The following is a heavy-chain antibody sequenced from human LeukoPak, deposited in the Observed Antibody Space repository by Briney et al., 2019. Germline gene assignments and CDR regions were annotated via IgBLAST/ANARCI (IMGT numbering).Heavy chain of an antibody. CDR3: ATSTTGSSGYKY. D-gene: IGHD3-22*01. CDR1: RGTFSSYA. V-gene: IGHV1-69*06. Sequence: SVKVSCKASRGTFSSYAIGRARPAPGNGLEWMGGIIPIFGTANYAQKFQGRVTITADKSTSTAYMELSSLRSEDTAVYYCATSTTGSSGYKYWGQGTLVTVSS. J-gene: IGHJ4*02. CDR2: IIPIFGTA.